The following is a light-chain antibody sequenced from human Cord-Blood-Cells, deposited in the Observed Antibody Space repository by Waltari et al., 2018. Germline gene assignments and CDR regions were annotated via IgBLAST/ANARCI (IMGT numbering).Light chain of an antibody. J-gene: IGKJ2*01. CDR3: QQRSNWPRT. CDR2: DTS. Sequence: EIVLTQSPATLSLSPGERATLSSRASQSVSSYLAWYQQKPGQAPRLLIYDTSNRATGIPARFSGSGSGTDFTLTISGLEPEDFAVYYCQQRSNWPRTFGQGTKLEIK. CDR1: QSVSSY. V-gene: IGKV3-11*01.